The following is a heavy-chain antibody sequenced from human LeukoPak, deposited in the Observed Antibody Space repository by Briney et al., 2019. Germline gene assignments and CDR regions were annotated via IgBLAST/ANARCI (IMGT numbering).Heavy chain of an antibody. D-gene: IGHD6-13*01. Sequence: SETLSLTCAAYGGSFSGYYWTWIRQPPGKGLEWIGEINHSGSTNYNPSLKSRVTISVDTSKNQFSLMVSSVTAADTAVYYCARGQHSSTWYDYWGQGTLVTVSS. CDR1: GGSFSGYY. CDR2: INHSGST. J-gene: IGHJ4*02. V-gene: IGHV4-34*01. CDR3: ARGQHSSTWYDY.